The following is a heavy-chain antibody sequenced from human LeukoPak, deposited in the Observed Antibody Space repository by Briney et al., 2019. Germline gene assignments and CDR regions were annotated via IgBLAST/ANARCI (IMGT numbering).Heavy chain of an antibody. CDR3: ARDRRNYYDSSGYRH. CDR1: GFTFSRYS. Sequence: GGSLRVSCAASGFTFSRYSMSWVRQAPGNGLEWVAVISYDGSNKYYADSVKGRFTISRDNSKNTLYLQMNSLRAEDTAVYYCARDRRNYYDSSGYRHWGQGTLVTVSS. D-gene: IGHD3-22*01. J-gene: IGHJ1*01. V-gene: IGHV3-30-3*01. CDR2: ISYDGSNK.